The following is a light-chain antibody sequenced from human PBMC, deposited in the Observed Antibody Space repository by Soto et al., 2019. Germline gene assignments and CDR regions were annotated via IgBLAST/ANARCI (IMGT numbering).Light chain of an antibody. Sequence: DIQMTQSPSTLSASVGDRVTITCRASQSITTWLAWYQQKPGTAVKVLIYDASTLGSGVPSRFSGSGSGTEFTLTISSLQSEDFAVYYCQQYNNWPLTFGGGTKVDNK. CDR1: QSITTW. CDR2: DAS. CDR3: QQYNNWPLT. J-gene: IGKJ4*01. V-gene: IGKV1-5*01.